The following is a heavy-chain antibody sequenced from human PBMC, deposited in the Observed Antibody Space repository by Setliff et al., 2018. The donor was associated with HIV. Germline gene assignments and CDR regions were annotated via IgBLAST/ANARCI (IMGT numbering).Heavy chain of an antibody. V-gene: IGHV4-39*01. CDR3: VRGEACGGGCHYAFEL. Sequence: ASETLSLTCTVSGGSASNSRYYWGWIRQPPGKGLEWIASIYHSGNTYYMPSLQSRVTISVDMSKNQFSLKLNSVTAADTAVYYCVRGEACGGGCHYAFELWGRGTMVTVSS. J-gene: IGHJ3*01. CDR2: IYHSGNT. CDR1: GGSASNSRYY. D-gene: IGHD2-21*02.